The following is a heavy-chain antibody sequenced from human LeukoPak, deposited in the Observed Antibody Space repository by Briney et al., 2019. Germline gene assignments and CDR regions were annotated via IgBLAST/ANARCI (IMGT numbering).Heavy chain of an antibody. CDR3: AKGGYTTWFDP. CDR1: GFTFREYS. D-gene: IGHD2-15*01. CDR2: IRSNGGDT. J-gene: IGHJ5*02. Sequence: PGGSLRLSCAASGFTFREYSMSWVRQAPGKGLEWVSNIRSNGGDTYYTDSVKGRFTISRDNFKNTLYLEMNSLRAGDTAVYYCAKGGYTTWFDPWGQGTLVTVSS. V-gene: IGHV3-23*01.